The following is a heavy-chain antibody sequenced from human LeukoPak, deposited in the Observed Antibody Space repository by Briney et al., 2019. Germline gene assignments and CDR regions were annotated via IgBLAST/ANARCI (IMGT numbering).Heavy chain of an antibody. CDR2: IIPILGIA. J-gene: IGHJ6*02. D-gene: IGHD1-1*01. CDR1: GGTFSSYA. V-gene: IGHV1-69*04. Sequence: SSVKVSCKASGGTFSSYAISWVRQAPAQGLEWMGRIIPILGIANYAQKSQGRVTITEDKSTSTDYMELGGLRSEDTAVYYCARENEGYRYYYYGMDVWGQGTTVTVSS. CDR3: ARENEGYRYYYYGMDV.